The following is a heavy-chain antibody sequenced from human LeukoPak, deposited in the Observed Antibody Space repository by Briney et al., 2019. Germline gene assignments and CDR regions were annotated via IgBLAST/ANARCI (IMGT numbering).Heavy chain of an antibody. D-gene: IGHD2-21*01. Sequence: GGSLRLSCAASGFTVSSNYMSWVRQIPGKGLEWVSVIYSGGTTYYADSVKGRFTISRDNSKNTLYLQMNSLRAEDTAVYYCATESAYCGGDCYGYWGQGTLVTVSS. CDR1: GFTVSSNY. V-gene: IGHV3-66*01. CDR2: IYSGGTT. J-gene: IGHJ4*02. CDR3: ATESAYCGGDCYGY.